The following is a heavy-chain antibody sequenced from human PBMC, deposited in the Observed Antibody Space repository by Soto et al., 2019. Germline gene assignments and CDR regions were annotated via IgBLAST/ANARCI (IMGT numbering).Heavy chain of an antibody. CDR3: ARVLDYYGTYAFDI. CDR2: IYSGGST. D-gene: IGHD3-10*01. CDR1: GFSVSSNY. J-gene: IGHJ3*02. Sequence: GGSLRLSCTASGFSVSSNYMSWVRQAPGKGLELVSVIYSGGSTDYADSVKGRFTISRDNSKKTLHVQMNSLRAEDTAVYYCARVLDYYGTYAFDIWGQGTMVTVSS. V-gene: IGHV3-53*01.